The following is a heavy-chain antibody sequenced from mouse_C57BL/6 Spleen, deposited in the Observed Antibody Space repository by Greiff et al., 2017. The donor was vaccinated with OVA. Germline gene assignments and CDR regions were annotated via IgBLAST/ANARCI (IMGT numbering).Heavy chain of an antibody. CDR2: IYPGGGYT. CDR1: GYTFTNYW. J-gene: IGHJ4*01. D-gene: IGHD1-1*01. CDR3: ARGDGSSYAMDY. Sequence: VQGVESGAEPVRPGTSVKMSCKASGYTFTNYWIGWAKQRPGHGLEWIGDIYPGGGYTNYNEKFKGKATLTADKSSSTAYMQFSSLTSEDSAIYYCARGDGSSYAMDYWGQGTSVTVSS. V-gene: IGHV1-63*01.